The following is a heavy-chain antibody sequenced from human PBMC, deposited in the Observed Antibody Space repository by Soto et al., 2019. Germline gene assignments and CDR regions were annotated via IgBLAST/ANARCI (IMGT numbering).Heavy chain of an antibody. CDR3: ARYRTITSGLIGYYYYYMDV. Sequence: QVQLVQSGAEVKKPGASVKVSCKASGYTFTSYGISWVRQAPGQGLEWMGWISAYNGNTNYAQKLQGRVTMTTDTSTSTAYMELRSLRSDDTAVYYSARYRTITSGLIGYYYYYMDVWGKGTTVTVSS. CDR1: GYTFTSYG. CDR2: ISAYNGNT. D-gene: IGHD1-20*01. J-gene: IGHJ6*03. V-gene: IGHV1-18*01.